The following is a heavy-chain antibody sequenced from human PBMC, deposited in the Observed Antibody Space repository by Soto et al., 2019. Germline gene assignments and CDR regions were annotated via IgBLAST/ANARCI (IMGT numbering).Heavy chain of an antibody. CDR3: ARGYCSSTSCYWLAPNYYYYYYYMDV. J-gene: IGHJ6*03. CDR1: GGSFSGYY. CDR2: INHSGST. D-gene: IGHD2-2*01. V-gene: IGHV4-34*01. Sequence: QVQLQQWGVGLLKPSETLSLTCAVYGGSFSGYYWSWIRQPPGKGLEWIGEINHSGSTNYNPSLKSRVTISVDTSKNQFSLKLSSVTAADTAVYYCARGYCSSTSCYWLAPNYYYYYYYMDVWGKGTTVTVSS.